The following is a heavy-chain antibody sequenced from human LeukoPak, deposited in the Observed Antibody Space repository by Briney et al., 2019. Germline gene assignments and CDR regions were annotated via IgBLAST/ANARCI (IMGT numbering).Heavy chain of an antibody. J-gene: IGHJ4*02. V-gene: IGHV4-39*01. CDR1: GGSISSSTYY. CDR3: ARQGVGATDC. CDR2: ITYSGST. D-gene: IGHD1-26*01. Sequence: KTSGTLSLTCTVSGGSISSSTYYWAWIRQSPGKGLEWIGSITYSGSTYYNPSLESRVTISVDTSKNQFSLRLISVTAVDTAVYYCARQGVGATDCWGQGTLVTVSS.